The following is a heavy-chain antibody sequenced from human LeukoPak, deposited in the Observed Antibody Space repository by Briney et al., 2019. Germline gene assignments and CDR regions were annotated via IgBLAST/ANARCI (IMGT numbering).Heavy chain of an antibody. CDR1: GGSFSGYY. CDR2: INHSGST. D-gene: IGHD3-10*01. J-gene: IGHJ4*02. Sequence: SETLSLTCAVYGGSFSGYYWSWIRQPPGKGLEWIGEINHSGSTNYNPSLKSRVTISVDTSKNQFSLKLSSVTAADTVVYYCARGKSYYNAIDYWGQGTLVTVSS. V-gene: IGHV4-34*01. CDR3: ARGKSYYNAIDY.